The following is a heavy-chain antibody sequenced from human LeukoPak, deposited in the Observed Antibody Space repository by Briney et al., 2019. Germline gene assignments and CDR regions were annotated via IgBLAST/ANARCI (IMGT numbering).Heavy chain of an antibody. V-gene: IGHV3-23*01. Sequence: GGSLRLSCAASGFTFSSYAMSWVRQAPGKGLEWVSAISISGGSTYYAGSVKGRFTISRDKSKNTLYLQMNILRAGDTAIYYCAKGIQWELPLESWGQGTLVTVSS. D-gene: IGHD1-26*01. J-gene: IGHJ4*02. CDR3: AKGIQWELPLES. CDR1: GFTFSSYA. CDR2: ISISGGST.